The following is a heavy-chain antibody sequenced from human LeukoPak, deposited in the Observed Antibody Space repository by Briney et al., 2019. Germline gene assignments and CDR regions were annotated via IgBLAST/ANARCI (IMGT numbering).Heavy chain of an antibody. D-gene: IGHD5-18*01. CDR3: GRYSYGYGSRLGY. CDR2: ISSSGSTI. J-gene: IGHJ4*02. CDR1: GFTFSSYE. Sequence: GGSLRLSCAASGFTFSSYEMNWVRQAPGKGLGWVSYISSSGSTIYYADSVKGRFTISRDNAENSLYLQMNSLGAEDTAVYYCGRYSYGYGSRLGYWGQGTLVTVSS. V-gene: IGHV3-48*03.